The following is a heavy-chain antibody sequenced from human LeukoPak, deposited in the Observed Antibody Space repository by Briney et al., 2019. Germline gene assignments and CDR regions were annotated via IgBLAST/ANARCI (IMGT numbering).Heavy chain of an antibody. CDR1: GGTFSSYA. CDR2: INPSGGST. J-gene: IGHJ4*02. CDR3: ARASGIQLWFDY. D-gene: IGHD5-18*01. V-gene: IGHV1-46*01. Sequence: ASVKVSCKASGGTFSSYAISWVRQAPGQGLEWMGIINPSGGSTSYAQKFQGRVTMTRDTSTSTVYMELSSLRSEDTAVYYCARASGIQLWFDYWGQGTLVTVSS.